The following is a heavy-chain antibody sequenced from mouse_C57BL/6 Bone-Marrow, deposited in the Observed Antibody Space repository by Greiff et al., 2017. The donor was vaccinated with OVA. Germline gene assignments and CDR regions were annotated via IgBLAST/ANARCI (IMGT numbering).Heavy chain of an antibody. V-gene: IGHV1-5*01. CDR1: GYTFTSYW. CDR2: IYPGNSDT. D-gene: IGHD1-1*01. J-gene: IGHJ2*01. CDR3: TRSITTVVAETFDY. Sequence: EVQLQQSGTVLARPGASVKMSCKPSGYTFTSYWMHWVKQRPGQGLEWIGAIYPGNSDTSYNQKFKGKAKLTAVTSASTAYMELSSLTNEDSAVYYCTRSITTVVAETFDYWGQGTTLTVSS.